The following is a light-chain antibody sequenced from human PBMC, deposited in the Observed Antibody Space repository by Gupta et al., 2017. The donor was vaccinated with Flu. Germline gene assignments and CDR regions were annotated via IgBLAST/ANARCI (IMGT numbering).Light chain of an antibody. V-gene: IGLV1-40*01. CDR1: SSNIGAGYD. CDR3: QSSDSSRSDSKV. J-gene: IGLJ3*02. CDR2: GNV. Sequence: QSVLTQPPSVSGAPGQRVTISCTGSSSNIGAGYDVHWYQQLPGTAPKLLIYGNVNRPSGGPDRFSGSKSGTSASLAITGLQAEDEADYYCQSSDSSRSDSKVFGGGTKLTVL.